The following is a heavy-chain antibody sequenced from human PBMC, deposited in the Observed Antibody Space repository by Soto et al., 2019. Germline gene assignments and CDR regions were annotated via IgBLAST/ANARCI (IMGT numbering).Heavy chain of an antibody. V-gene: IGHV3-30-3*01. CDR2: ISYDGSNK. D-gene: IGHD3-3*01. J-gene: IGHJ4*02. CDR1: GFTFSSCA. Sequence: GGPLRLSCAAAGFTFSSCAMHWVRQAPGKGLEWVALISYDGSNKYYADSVKGRFTISRDNSKNTLYLQMNSLRAEDTAVYYCARDKRDLRFLEWSYYFDYWGQGTLVTVSP. CDR3: ARDKRDLRFLEWSYYFDY.